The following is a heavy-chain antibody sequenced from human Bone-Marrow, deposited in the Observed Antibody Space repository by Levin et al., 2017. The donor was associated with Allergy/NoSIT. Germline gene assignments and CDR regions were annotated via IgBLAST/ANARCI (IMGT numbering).Heavy chain of an antibody. Sequence: SETLSLTCTVSGGSIRSYYWSWIRQPPGKGLECIGYIFHSGTTNSNPSLKSRVTMSVDTSNNQFSLKLTSVTAADTAVYYCASLEYSGSSGFNPWGQGTLVTVSS. D-gene: IGHD6-6*01. CDR2: IFHSGTT. V-gene: IGHV4-59*01. CDR1: GGSIRSYY. J-gene: IGHJ5*02. CDR3: ASLEYSGSSGFNP.